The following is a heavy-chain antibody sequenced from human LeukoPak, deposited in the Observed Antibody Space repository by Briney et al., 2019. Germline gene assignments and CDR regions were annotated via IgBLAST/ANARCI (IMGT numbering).Heavy chain of an antibody. CDR3: ARDGDNRSGFDY. CDR1: GGTFSSYA. D-gene: IGHD1-14*01. CDR2: IIPILGIA. J-gene: IGHJ4*02. Sequence: SVKVSCKASGGTFSSYAISWVRQAPGQGLEWMGRIIPILGIANYAQKFQGRVTITADKSTSTAYMELSSLRSEDTAVYYCARDGDNRSGFDYWGQGTLVTVSS. V-gene: IGHV1-69*04.